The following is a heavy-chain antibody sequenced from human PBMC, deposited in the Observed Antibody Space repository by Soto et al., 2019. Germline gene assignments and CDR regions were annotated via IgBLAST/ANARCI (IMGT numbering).Heavy chain of an antibody. Sequence: GGSLRLSCAASGFTFSSYGMHWVRQAPGKGLEWVAVISYDGSNKYYADSVKGRFTISRDNSKNTLYLQMNSLRAEDTALYYCAKDHTDYDFWSGYRGGTYYYYYGMDVWGQGTSVTVSS. J-gene: IGHJ6*02. D-gene: IGHD3-3*01. CDR3: AKDHTDYDFWSGYRGGTYYYYYGMDV. V-gene: IGHV3-30*18. CDR2: ISYDGSNK. CDR1: GFTFSSYG.